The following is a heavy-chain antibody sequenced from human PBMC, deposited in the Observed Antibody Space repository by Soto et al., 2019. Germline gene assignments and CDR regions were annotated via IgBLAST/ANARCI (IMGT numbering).Heavy chain of an antibody. Sequence: KPGGSLRLSCAASGFTFSNAWMSWVRQAPGKGLEWVGRIKSKTDGGTTDYAAPVKGRFTISRDDSKNTLYLQMNSLKTEDTAVYYCTTAYCSGGSCYPSWFDPWGQGTLVTVSS. CDR2: IKSKTDGGTT. V-gene: IGHV3-15*01. CDR1: GFTFSNAW. D-gene: IGHD2-15*01. J-gene: IGHJ5*02. CDR3: TTAYCSGGSCYPSWFDP.